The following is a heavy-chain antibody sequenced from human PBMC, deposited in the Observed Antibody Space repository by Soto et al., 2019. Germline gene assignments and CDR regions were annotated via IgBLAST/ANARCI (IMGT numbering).Heavy chain of an antibody. V-gene: IGHV4-31*11. CDR3: AREDAARTERWFDA. CDR2: IYSSGGT. D-gene: IGHD6-6*01. J-gene: IGHJ5*02. Sequence: PSETLSLTCAVSGGSIISASYSWNWIRQSPGRGLEWIGHIYSSGGTYYNPSLKSRVSISVDTSNNQFSLKLTSVTAADTAVYFCAREDAARTERWFDAWGQGILVAVSS. CDR1: GGSIISASYS.